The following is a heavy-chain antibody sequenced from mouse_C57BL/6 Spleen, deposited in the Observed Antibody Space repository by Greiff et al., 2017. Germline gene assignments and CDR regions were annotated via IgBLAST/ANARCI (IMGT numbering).Heavy chain of an antibody. CDR3: ARHGGYSNYVAMDY. CDR2: IWSDGST. Sequence: VKLVESGPGLVAPSQSLSITCTVSGFSLTSYGVHWVRQPPGKGLEWLVVIWSDGSTNYNSALKSRLSISKDNSKSQVFLKMNSLQTDDTAMYYCARHGGYSNYVAMDYWGQGTSVTVSS. D-gene: IGHD2-5*01. V-gene: IGHV2-6-1*01. CDR1: GFSLTSYG. J-gene: IGHJ4*01.